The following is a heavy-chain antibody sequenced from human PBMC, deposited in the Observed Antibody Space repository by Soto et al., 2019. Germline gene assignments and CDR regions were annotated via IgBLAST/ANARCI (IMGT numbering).Heavy chain of an antibody. CDR1: GFTFSSYS. CDR2: ISSSSSYI. V-gene: IGHV3-21*01. J-gene: IGHJ6*03. CDR3: ARMIRPANLWFGELLYREDYYYYYMDV. D-gene: IGHD3-10*01. Sequence: GGSLRLSCAASGFTFSSYSMNWVRQAPGKGLEWVSSISSSSSYIYYADSVKGRFTISRDNAKNSLYLQMNSLRAEDTAVYYCARMIRPANLWFGELLYREDYYYYYMDVWGKGTTVTVSS.